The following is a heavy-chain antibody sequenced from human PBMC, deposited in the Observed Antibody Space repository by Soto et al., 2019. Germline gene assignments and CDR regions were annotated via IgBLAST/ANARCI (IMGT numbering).Heavy chain of an antibody. D-gene: IGHD2-15*01. V-gene: IGHV1-18*01. J-gene: IGHJ4*02. CDR2: ISTKNGQT. Sequence: QVQVVQSGADVKKPGASVKVSCKASGYIFNTYGIAWVRQAPGQGLEWMGWISTKNGQTKYAQTHQDRVTLTTDTSTSTAYMELSSLKSDDTAVYYCIKDDCSGDTCYLGHWGQGTLVTVSS. CDR1: GYIFNTYG. CDR3: IKDDCSGDTCYLGH.